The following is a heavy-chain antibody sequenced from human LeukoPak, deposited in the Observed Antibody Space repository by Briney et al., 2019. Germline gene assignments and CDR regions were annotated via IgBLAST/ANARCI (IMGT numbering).Heavy chain of an antibody. V-gene: IGHV4-4*07. J-gene: IGHJ4*02. CDR1: GGSFSGYY. CDR3: ARDGDGYNFDY. D-gene: IGHD5-24*01. CDR2: IYTSGST. Sequence: SETLSLTCAVYGGSFSGYYWSWIRQPAGKGLEWIGRIYTSGSTNYNPSLKSRVTISVDTSKNQFSLKLSSVTAADTAVYYCARDGDGYNFDYWGQGTLVTVSS.